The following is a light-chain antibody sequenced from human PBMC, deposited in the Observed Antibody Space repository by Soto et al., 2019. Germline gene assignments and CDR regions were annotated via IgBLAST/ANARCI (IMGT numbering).Light chain of an antibody. V-gene: IGKV1-9*01. CDR2: AAS. Sequence: DIQFTQSPSFLSASVGDRVTVTCRSSQDISYYLAWYQQKPGKAPRLLIYAASILHSGVPSTFSASGSGTDFALNISSLQADDFGTYYCQQGFSLPWTFGQGTKVDIK. J-gene: IGKJ1*01. CDR3: QQGFSLPWT. CDR1: QDISYY.